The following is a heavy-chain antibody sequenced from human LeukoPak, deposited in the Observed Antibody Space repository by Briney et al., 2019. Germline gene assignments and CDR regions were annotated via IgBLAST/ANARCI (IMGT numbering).Heavy chain of an antibody. CDR2: IHYSGSS. D-gene: IGHD2-15*01. Sequence: PSETLSLTCSVSGDSFSSFYWNWIRQSPGSGLEWIGNIHYSGSSIYNPSLRSRVTMSIDTSKKQFFLKLTSVTAADTAVYYCVLPPNSNWFDFWGQGTLVTVSS. CDR3: VLPPNSNWFDF. CDR1: GDSFSSFY. J-gene: IGHJ4*02. V-gene: IGHV4-59*08.